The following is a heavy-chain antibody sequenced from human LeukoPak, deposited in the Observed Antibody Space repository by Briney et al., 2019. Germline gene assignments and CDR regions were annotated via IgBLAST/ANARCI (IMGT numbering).Heavy chain of an antibody. Sequence: GGSLRLSCAVSGITLGNYGMSWVRQAPGKGLEWVAGVSDSGGRTNYADSVKGRFTISRDNPKNTLYLQMNSLRAEDTAVYFCAKRGVVIRVILVGFHKEAYYFDSWGQGALVTVSS. J-gene: IGHJ4*02. CDR3: AKRGVVIRVILVGFHKEAYYFDS. V-gene: IGHV3-23*01. CDR1: GITLGNYG. D-gene: IGHD3-22*01. CDR2: VSDSGGRT.